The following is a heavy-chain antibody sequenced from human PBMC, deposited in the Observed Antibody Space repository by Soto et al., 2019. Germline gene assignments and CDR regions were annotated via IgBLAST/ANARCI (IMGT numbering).Heavy chain of an antibody. CDR1: GFTISSYA. CDR2: ISGSGGRT. Sequence: EVPLLESGGGLVQPGGSLRLSCVASGFTISSYAMSWVRQAPGKGLEWVSGISGSGGRTYYADSVKGRFTISRDNSTNTLYLKMNSLRAEDTAVYYCAKDYGMDVWGQGTTVTVSS. CDR3: AKDYGMDV. J-gene: IGHJ6*02. V-gene: IGHV3-23*01.